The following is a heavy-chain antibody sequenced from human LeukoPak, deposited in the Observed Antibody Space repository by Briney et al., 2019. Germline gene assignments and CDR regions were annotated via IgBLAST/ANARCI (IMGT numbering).Heavy chain of an antibody. CDR2: IYHSGST. V-gene: IGHV4-30-2*03. D-gene: IGHD6-6*01. CDR3: AKTRYSSSSARYFDY. J-gene: IGHJ4*02. CDR1: GGSISSGGYY. Sequence: SETLSLTCTVSGGSISSGGYYWSWIRQPPGKGLEWIGYIYHSGSTYYNPSLKSRVTISVDTSKNQFSLKLSSVTAADTAVYYCAKTRYSSSSARYFDYWGQGTLVTVSS.